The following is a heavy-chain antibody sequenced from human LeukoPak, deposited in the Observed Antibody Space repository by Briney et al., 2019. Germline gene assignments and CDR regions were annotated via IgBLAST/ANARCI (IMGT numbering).Heavy chain of an antibody. CDR1: GGTFSSYA. D-gene: IGHD1-26*01. Sequence: ASVKVSCKASGGTFSSYAISWVRQAPGQGLEWMGGIIPIFGTANYAQKFQGRVTITADESTSTAYMELSSLRSEDTAVYYCARGIVGADYYYYMDVWGKGTTVTISS. CDR2: IIPIFGTA. V-gene: IGHV1-69*13. CDR3: ARGIVGADYYYYMDV. J-gene: IGHJ6*03.